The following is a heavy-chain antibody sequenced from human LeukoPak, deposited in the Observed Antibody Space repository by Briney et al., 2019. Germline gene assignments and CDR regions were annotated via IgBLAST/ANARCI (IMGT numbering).Heavy chain of an antibody. CDR3: ARDQSWGSSGWSYLDY. V-gene: IGHV3-30*02. D-gene: IGHD6-19*01. Sequence: GGSLRLSCAASGFTFSSYGMHWVRQAPGKGLEWVAFIRYDGSNKYYADSVKGRFTISRDNSKNTLYLQMNSLRAEDTAVYYCARDQSWGSSGWSYLDYWGQGTLVTVSS. CDR1: GFTFSSYG. J-gene: IGHJ4*02. CDR2: IRYDGSNK.